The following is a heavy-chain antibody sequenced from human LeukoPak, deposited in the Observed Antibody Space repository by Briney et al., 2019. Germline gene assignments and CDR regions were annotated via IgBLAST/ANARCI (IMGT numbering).Heavy chain of an antibody. V-gene: IGHV5-51*01. D-gene: IGHD1-26*01. J-gene: IGHJ4*02. CDR2: IYPADSDI. Sequence: GESLKISCKGSGYSFSTYWIGWVRQMPGAGLEWMGIIYPADSDIRYSPSFQGQVTISADKSISTPYLQWSSLKASDTAMYYCARQGGAYYTVQIDDWGQGTLVTVSS. CDR3: ARQGGAYYTVQIDD. CDR1: GYSFSTYW.